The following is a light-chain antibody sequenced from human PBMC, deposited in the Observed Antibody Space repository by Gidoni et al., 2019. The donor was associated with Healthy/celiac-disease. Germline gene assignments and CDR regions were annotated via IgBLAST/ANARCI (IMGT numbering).Light chain of an antibody. CDR2: AAS. J-gene: IGKJ1*01. CDR3: LQDYKSPWT. Sequence: AIQMTQSPSSLSASVGGRITITCRASQGIRNYLGWYQQKPGKAPKLLIYAASSLQSGVPSRFSGSGSGTDFTLTISSLQPEDFATYYCLQDYKSPWTFGQGTKVEIK. CDR1: QGIRNY. V-gene: IGKV1-6*01.